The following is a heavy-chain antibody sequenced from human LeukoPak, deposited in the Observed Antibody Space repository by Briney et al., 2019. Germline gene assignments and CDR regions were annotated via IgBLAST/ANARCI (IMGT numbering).Heavy chain of an antibody. CDR3: ARVDYGDYSKDFDY. D-gene: IGHD4-17*01. V-gene: IGHV4-34*01. J-gene: IGHJ4*02. CDR2: INQSGST. CDR1: GESFSGYY. Sequence: PSETLSLTCAVYGESFSGYYWSWIRQPPGKGLEWIGEINQSGSTNHNPSLKSRVTISVDTSKNQFSLNLSSVTAADTAVYYCARVDYGDYSKDFDYWGQGTLVTVSS.